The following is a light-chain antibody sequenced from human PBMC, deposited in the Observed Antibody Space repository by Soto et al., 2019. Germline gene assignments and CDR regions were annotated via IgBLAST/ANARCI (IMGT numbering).Light chain of an antibody. CDR3: CSYAGSSTYVL. CDR2: ECS. Sequence: QSVLTQPASVSGSPGQSITISCTGTSSDVGSYNLVSWYQQHPGKAPKLMIYECSNRTSGVSKRFSGSKAGNTASLTVSGLQSEDEADYYCCSYAGSSTYVLFGGGTQLTVL. J-gene: IGLJ2*01. V-gene: IGLV2-23*01. CDR1: SSDVGSYNL.